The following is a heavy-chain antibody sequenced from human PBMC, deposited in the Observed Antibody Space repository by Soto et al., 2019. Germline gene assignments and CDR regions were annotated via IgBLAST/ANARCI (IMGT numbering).Heavy chain of an antibody. CDR3: AKNQERELPRVIDF. CDR1: GLTFSNYA. Sequence: GGSLRLSCATSGLTFSNYAMSWVRQAPGGGLEWVSSMSGSSSTTYYADSVRGRFTISRDRSKNTLYLQMSSLRAEDTALYYCAKNQERELPRVIDFWGQGT. CDR2: MSGSSSTT. V-gene: IGHV3-23*01. J-gene: IGHJ4*02. D-gene: IGHD1-7*01.